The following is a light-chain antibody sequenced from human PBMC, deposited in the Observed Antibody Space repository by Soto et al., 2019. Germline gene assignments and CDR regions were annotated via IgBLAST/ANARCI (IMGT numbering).Light chain of an antibody. V-gene: IGLV2-11*01. CDR3: SADAGRYTLI. Sequence: QSALTQPRSVSGSPGQSVTISCTGTSSAVGGYNFVSWYQQHPGKVPRLLIYHVSQRPAGVPNRFSGSRSSKTASLTISGLQADDEAYYYCSADAGRYTLIFGGGTKITVL. CDR2: HVS. J-gene: IGLJ2*01. CDR1: SSAVGGYNF.